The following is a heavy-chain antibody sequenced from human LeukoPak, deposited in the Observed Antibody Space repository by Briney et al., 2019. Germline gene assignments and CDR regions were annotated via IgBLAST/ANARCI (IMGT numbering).Heavy chain of an antibody. CDR2: ISAYNGNT. D-gene: IGHD3-22*01. CDR3: AREDYYDSTPFWPY. Sequence: ASVKVSCKASGYTFTSYGISWVRQAPGQGLEWMGWISAYNGNTNYAQKLQGRVTMTTDTSTSTAYMELRSLRSDNTAVYYCAREDYYDSTPFWPYWGQGTLVTVSS. J-gene: IGHJ4*02. CDR1: GYTFTSYG. V-gene: IGHV1-18*01.